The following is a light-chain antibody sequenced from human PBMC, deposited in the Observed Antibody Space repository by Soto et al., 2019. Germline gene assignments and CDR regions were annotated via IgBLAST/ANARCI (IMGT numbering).Light chain of an antibody. CDR3: QQRSNWPVT. CDR2: DAS. CDR1: QGIGNY. V-gene: IGKV3D-11*01. J-gene: IGKJ5*01. Sequence: EIVLTQSPATLSLSPGERATLSCRASQGIGNYLAWYQQKPGQAPRLLIYDASNRATGIPARFSGSGPGTDFTLTISSLEPEDFAVYYCQQRSNWPVTFGQGTRLEIK.